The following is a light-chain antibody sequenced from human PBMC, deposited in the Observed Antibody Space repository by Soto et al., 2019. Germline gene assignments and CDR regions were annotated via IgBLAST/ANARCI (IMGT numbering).Light chain of an antibody. V-gene: IGKV1-39*01. CDR3: QQSYSAPVT. CDR1: QNISNF. Sequence: DIQMTQSPSFLSASVGDRVTITCRASQNISNFLNWYHQRPGKAPKLLIYGASSLQSGVPSRFSGSGSGKDFALTVISLQPDDFATYYCQQSYSAPVTFGQGTKVEIK. CDR2: GAS. J-gene: IGKJ1*01.